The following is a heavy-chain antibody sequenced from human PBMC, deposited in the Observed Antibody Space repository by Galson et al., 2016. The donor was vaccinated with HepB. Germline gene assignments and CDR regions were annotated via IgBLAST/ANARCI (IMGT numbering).Heavy chain of an antibody. CDR3: ARGRYDILTLAN. V-gene: IGHV3-33*01. Sequence: SLRLSCAASGFTFSSYGMHWVRQAPGKGLEWVAVIWYDGGNKYYADSVKGRFTISRDNSKNTLYLRMNSLRAEDTAVYYCARGRYDILTLANWGQGTLVTVSS. CDR2: IWYDGGNK. J-gene: IGHJ4*02. D-gene: IGHD3-9*01. CDR1: GFTFSSYG.